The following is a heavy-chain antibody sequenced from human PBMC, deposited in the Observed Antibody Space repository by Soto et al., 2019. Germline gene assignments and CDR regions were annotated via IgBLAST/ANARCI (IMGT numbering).Heavy chain of an antibody. Sequence: QVQLVQSGAEVKKPGSSVKVSCKASGGTFSSYAISWVRQAPGQGLEWMGGIIPIFGTANYAQKFQGRVTITADESTSTAYMELSSLRSEDTAVYYCARGRELSYYDILTGHYFDYWGQGTLVTVSS. D-gene: IGHD3-9*01. V-gene: IGHV1-69*12. CDR1: GGTFSSYA. CDR3: ARGRELSYYDILTGHYFDY. CDR2: IIPIFGTA. J-gene: IGHJ4*02.